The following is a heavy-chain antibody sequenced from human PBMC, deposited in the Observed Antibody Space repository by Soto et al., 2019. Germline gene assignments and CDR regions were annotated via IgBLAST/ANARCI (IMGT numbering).Heavy chain of an antibody. D-gene: IGHD3-10*01. J-gene: IGHJ4*02. Sequence: SETLSLTCAVSGVSISSGNWWTWVRQSPQRGLEYIGEIFHDGTANYYPSFERRVAISVDTSKNQFSPKLTSVTAADTAIYFCARLVYDTRLNYMYFDFWGQGTLVTVSS. V-gene: IGHV4-4*02. CDR2: IFHDGTA. CDR3: ARLVYDTRLNYMYFDF. CDR1: GVSISSGNW.